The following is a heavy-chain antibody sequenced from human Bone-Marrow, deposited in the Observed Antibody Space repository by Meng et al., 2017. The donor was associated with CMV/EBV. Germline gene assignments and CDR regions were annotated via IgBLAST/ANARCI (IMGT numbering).Heavy chain of an antibody. J-gene: IGHJ4*02. CDR1: GFTFSSYA. CDR3: ARGFGAAVDIQEFDY. Sequence: GEYLKISCAASGFTFSSYAMHWVRQAPGKGLEWVAVISYDGSNKYYADSVKGRFTISRDNSKNTLYLQMNSLRAEDTAVYFCARGFGAAVDIQEFDYWGQGTLVTVSS. V-gene: IGHV3-30-3*01. CDR2: ISYDGSNK. D-gene: IGHD3-16*01.